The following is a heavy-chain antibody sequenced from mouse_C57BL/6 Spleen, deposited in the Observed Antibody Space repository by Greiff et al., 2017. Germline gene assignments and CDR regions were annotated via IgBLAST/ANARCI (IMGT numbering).Heavy chain of an antibody. V-gene: IGHV1-53*01. Sequence: QVQLQQPGTELVKPGASVKLSCKASGYTFTSYWMHWVKQRPGQGLEWIGNINPSNGGTNYNEKFKSKATLTVDKSSSTAYMQLSSLTSEDSAVYYCARTIYDYGSSYGYFDVWGTGTTVTVSS. D-gene: IGHD1-1*01. CDR1: GYTFTSYW. CDR3: ARTIYDYGSSYGYFDV. CDR2: INPSNGGT. J-gene: IGHJ1*03.